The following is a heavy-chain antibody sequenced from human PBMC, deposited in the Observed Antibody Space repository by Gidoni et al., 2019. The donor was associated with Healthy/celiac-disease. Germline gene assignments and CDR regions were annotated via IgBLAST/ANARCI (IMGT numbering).Heavy chain of an antibody. V-gene: IGHV4-31*03. CDR2: IYYSGST. Sequence: QVQLQESGHGLVKPSQTLYLTCTVSGGSISAGCYYWSLSRQHPGKGLEWIGSIYYSGSTYYNPSLKSRVTISVDTSKNQFSLKLSSVTAADTAVYYCASTYNWNDKSLGAFDIWGQGTMVTVSS. J-gene: IGHJ3*02. CDR3: ASTYNWNDKSLGAFDI. D-gene: IGHD1-1*01. CDR1: GGSISAGCYY.